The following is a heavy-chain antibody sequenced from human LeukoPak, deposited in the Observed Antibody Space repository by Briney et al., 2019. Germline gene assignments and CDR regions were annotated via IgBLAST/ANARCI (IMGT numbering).Heavy chain of an antibody. V-gene: IGHV4-59*12. J-gene: IGHJ4*02. D-gene: IGHD5-18*01. CDR1: GGSISSYY. CDR2: IYHSGST. CDR3: ARMRTVDTAMDFDY. Sequence: PSETLSLTRTVSGGSISSYYWSWIRQPPGKGLEWIGYIYHSGSTYYNPSLKSRVTISVDRSKNQFSLKLSSVTAADTAVYYCARMRTVDTAMDFDYWGQGTLVTVSS.